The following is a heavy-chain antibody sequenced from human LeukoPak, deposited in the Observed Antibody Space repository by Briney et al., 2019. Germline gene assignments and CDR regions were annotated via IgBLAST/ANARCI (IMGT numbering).Heavy chain of an antibody. CDR2: IYYSGST. D-gene: IGHD3-22*01. Sequence: SETLSLTCTVSGGSISSSSYYWGWIRQPPGKGLEWIGSIYYSGSTYYNPSLKSRVTISVDTSKNQFSLKLSSVTAADTAVYYCASLENYYDSSGYYYPLIQWGQGTLVTVSS. V-gene: IGHV4-39*07. CDR1: GGSISSSSYY. CDR3: ASLENYYDSSGYYYPLIQ. J-gene: IGHJ4*02.